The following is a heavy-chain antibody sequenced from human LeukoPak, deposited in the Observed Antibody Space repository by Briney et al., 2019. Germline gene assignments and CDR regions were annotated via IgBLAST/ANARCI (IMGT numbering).Heavy chain of an antibody. CDR2: IKQDGSEK. Sequence: GGSLRLSCAASGFTFSSYWMSWVRQAPGKGLEWVANIKQDGSEKYYVDSVKGRFTISGDNAKNSLYLQMNSLRAEDTAVYYCAKASAMIVVVSKHFDYWGQGTLVTVSS. CDR1: GFTFSSYW. CDR3: AKASAMIVVVSKHFDY. J-gene: IGHJ4*02. V-gene: IGHV3-7*03. D-gene: IGHD3-22*01.